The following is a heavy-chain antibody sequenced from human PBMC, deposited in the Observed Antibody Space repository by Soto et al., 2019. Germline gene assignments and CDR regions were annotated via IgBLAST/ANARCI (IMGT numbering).Heavy chain of an antibody. CDR2: IIPIFGTT. Sequence: SVKVSCQGSWGTLRSHTISRGGQAPGQGLEWMGGIIPIFGTTNYAQKFQGRVTITADESTSTAYMELSSLRSEDTAVYYCARGALLGSDSSGYYGYWGQGTLVTVSS. J-gene: IGHJ4*02. D-gene: IGHD3-22*01. CDR1: WGTLRSHT. CDR3: ARGALLGSDSSGYYGY. V-gene: IGHV1-69*13.